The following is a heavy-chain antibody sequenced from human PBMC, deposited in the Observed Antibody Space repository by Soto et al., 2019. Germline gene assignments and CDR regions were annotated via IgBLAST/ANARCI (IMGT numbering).Heavy chain of an antibody. J-gene: IGHJ6*02. CDR3: AKDHSSTLPWIQLWFHYYAMDV. CDR2: ISYDGSNK. CDR1: DFIFSTYG. D-gene: IGHD5-18*01. Sequence: WGSLRLSCAASDFIFSTYGMHCVRQAPGRWLEWVAVISYDGSNKYYADSVKGRFTISRDNSKNTLYLQMNSLRAEDTAVYYCAKDHSSTLPWIQLWFHYYAMDVWGQGTTVTVSS. V-gene: IGHV3-30*18.